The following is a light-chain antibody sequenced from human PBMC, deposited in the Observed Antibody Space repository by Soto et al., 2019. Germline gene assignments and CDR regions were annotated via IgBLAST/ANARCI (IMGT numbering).Light chain of an antibody. CDR1: SGSVSTSYY. CDR2: STN. V-gene: IGLV8-61*01. CDR3: VLYMGSGISV. J-gene: IGLJ2*01. Sequence: QTVVTQAPSFSVSPGRTVTLTCGLSSGSVSTSYYPSWYQQTPGQAPRTLIYSTNNRSSGVPDRFSGSILGNKAALTISGAQADDESDYYCVLYMGSGISVFGGGTKLTVL.